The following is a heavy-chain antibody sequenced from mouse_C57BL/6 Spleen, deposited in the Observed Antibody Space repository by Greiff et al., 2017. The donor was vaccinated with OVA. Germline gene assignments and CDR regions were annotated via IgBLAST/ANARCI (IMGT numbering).Heavy chain of an antibody. V-gene: IGHV1-55*01. CDR3: ARSGDGWFLDY. CDR2: IYPGSGCT. D-gene: IGHD2-3*01. J-gene: IGHJ2*01. CDR1: GYTFTSYW. Sequence: VQLQQPGAELVKPGASVKMSCKASGYTFTSYWITWVKQRPGQGLEWIGDIYPGSGCTNYNEKFKSKATLTVDTSSSTAYMQLSSLTSEDSAVYYCARSGDGWFLDYWGQGTTLTVSS.